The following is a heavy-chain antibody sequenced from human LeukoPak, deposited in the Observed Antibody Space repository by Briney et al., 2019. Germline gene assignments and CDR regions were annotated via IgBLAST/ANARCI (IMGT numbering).Heavy chain of an antibody. Sequence: PGGSLRLSCAASGFTFSSYAMSWVRQAPGKGLEWVSAISGSGGSTYYADSVEGRFTISRDNSKNTLYLQMNSLRAEDTAVYYCAKDPYYYGSGSYFDYWGQGTLVTVSS. CDR3: AKDPYYYGSGSYFDY. J-gene: IGHJ4*02. V-gene: IGHV3-23*01. CDR2: ISGSGGST. D-gene: IGHD3-10*01. CDR1: GFTFSSYA.